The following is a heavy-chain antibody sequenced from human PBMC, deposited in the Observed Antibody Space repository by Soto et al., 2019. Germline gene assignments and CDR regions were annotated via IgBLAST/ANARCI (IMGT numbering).Heavy chain of an antibody. CDR2: IYYSGST. J-gene: IGHJ4*03. CDR1: GXSLRRRGYY. CDR3: ARQRTSVVTQAYFDV. D-gene: IGHD2-21*02. Sequence: XTLTLLCTVPGXSLRRRGYYWGCMREPPGKGLEWIGSIYYSGSTYNNASIRRRVSISTDTSKDQFSLKLKSATDADTALSFCARQRTSVVTQAYFDVWGPGSLVTVSS. V-gene: IGHV4-39*01.